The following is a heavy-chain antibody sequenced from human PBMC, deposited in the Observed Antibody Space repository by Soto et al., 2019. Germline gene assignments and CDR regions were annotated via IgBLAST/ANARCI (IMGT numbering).Heavy chain of an antibody. D-gene: IGHD2-8*02. CDR3: ARDLGYCTGTNCYRNWFDP. CDR2: TSAYNDNT. V-gene: IGHV1-18*01. Sequence: QVQLVQSGAEVKKPGASVKVSCKASGYTFTSNGISWVRQAPGQGLEWMGWTSAYNDNTNYAQKFQGRVTMTTDTSTSTAYMELSSLTSDDTAVYYCARDLGYCTGTNCYRNWFDPWGQGTLVIVSS. J-gene: IGHJ5*02. CDR1: GYTFTSNG.